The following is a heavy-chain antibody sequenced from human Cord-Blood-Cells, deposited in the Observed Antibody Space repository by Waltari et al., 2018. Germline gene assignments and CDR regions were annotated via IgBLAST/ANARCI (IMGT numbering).Heavy chain of an antibody. CDR3: ARHDQYCSSTSCYAFDI. CDR2: IYYSGST. J-gene: IGHJ3*02. Sequence: QLQLQESGPGLVKPSETLSLTCTVSGGSISISRYYWCWIRLPPGKGLEWIGSIYYSGSTYYNPSLKSRVTISVDTSKNQFSLKLSSVTAADTAVYYCARHDQYCSSTSCYAFDIWGQGTMVTVSS. CDR1: GGSISISRYY. V-gene: IGHV4-39*01. D-gene: IGHD2-2*01.